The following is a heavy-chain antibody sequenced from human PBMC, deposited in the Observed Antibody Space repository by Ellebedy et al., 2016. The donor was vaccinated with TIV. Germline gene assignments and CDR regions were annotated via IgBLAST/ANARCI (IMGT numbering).Heavy chain of an antibody. CDR3: ARDRRRIVRFLEWFGDRYYGMDV. Sequence: AASVKVSCKASGYTFTSYDINWMRQATGQGLEWMAWMNPNSGHTGYAQKFQGRVTMTTDTSTSTAYMELRSLRSDDTAVYYCARDRRRIVRFLEWFGDRYYGMDVWGQGTTVTVSS. J-gene: IGHJ6*02. CDR1: GYTFTSYD. D-gene: IGHD3-3*01. V-gene: IGHV1-8*01. CDR2: MNPNSGHT.